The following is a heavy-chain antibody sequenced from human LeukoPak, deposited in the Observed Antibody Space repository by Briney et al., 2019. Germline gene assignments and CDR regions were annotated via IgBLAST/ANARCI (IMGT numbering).Heavy chain of an antibody. CDR1: GFTFSSYS. CDR3: ARTYCSSTSCYWGIFDY. V-gene: IGHV3-48*01. CDR2: ISSSSSTI. J-gene: IGHJ4*02. D-gene: IGHD2-2*01. Sequence: PGGSLRLSCAASGFTFSSYSMNWVRQAPGKGLEWVSYISSSSSTIYYADSVKGRFTISRDNSKNTLYLQMNSLRAEDTAVYYCARTYCSSTSCYWGIFDYWGQGTLVTVSS.